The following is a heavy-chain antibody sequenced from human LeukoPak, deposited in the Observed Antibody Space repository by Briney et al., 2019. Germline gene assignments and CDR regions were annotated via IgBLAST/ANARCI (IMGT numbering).Heavy chain of an antibody. CDR3: ARVESGSSHFDY. Sequence: GGSLRLSCAASGFTFSSYSMNWVRQAPGKGLEWVSHITASGTAMFYADSVKGRFTISRDNAKNSLYLQMNSLRDEDTAVYYCARVESGSSHFDYWGQGTLVTVSS. V-gene: IGHV3-48*02. J-gene: IGHJ4*02. CDR2: ITASGTAM. D-gene: IGHD1-26*01. CDR1: GFTFSSYS.